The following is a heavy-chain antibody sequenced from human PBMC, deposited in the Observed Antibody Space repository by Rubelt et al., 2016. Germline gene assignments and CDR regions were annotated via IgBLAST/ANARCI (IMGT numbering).Heavy chain of an antibody. J-gene: IGHJ4*02. V-gene: IGHV4-31*03. Sequence: QVQLQESGPGLVKPSQTLSLTCTVSGGSISSGGYYWSWVRQYPGKGLEWIGEIYHGGSTNHNPSLKSRVTIAVDTSKNQISLKLRSVTAADTAIYYCARSSGYDYVYDYWGQGTLVTVSS. CDR2: IYHGGST. CDR3: ARSSGYDYVYDY. D-gene: IGHD5-12*01. CDR1: GGSISSGGYY.